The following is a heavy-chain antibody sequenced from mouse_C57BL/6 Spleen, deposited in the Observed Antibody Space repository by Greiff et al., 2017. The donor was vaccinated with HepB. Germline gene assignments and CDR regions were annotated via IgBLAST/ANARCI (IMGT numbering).Heavy chain of an antibody. D-gene: IGHD3-3*01. V-gene: IGHV1-80*01. CDR3: ARGDSSLAWFAY. Sequence: QVQLQQSGAELVKPGASVKISCKASGYAFSSYWMNWVKQRPGKGLEWIGQIYPGDGDTNYNGKFKGKATLTADKSSSTAYMQLSSLTSEDSAVYFCARGDSSLAWFAYWGQGTLVTVSA. CDR2: IYPGDGDT. J-gene: IGHJ3*01. CDR1: GYAFSSYW.